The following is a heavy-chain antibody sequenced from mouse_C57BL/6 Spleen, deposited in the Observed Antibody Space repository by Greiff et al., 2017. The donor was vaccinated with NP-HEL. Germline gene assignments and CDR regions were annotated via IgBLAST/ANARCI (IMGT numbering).Heavy chain of an antibody. Sequence: QVQLQQPGAELVMPGASVKLSCKASGYTFTSYWMHWVKQRPGQGLEWIGEIDPSDSYTNYNQKFKGKSTLTVDKSSSTAYMQLSSLTSEDSAFYSCARSGAGTHWGQGTTLTVSS. V-gene: IGHV1-69*01. CDR1: GYTFTSYW. D-gene: IGHD4-1*01. CDR2: IDPSDSYT. J-gene: IGHJ2*01. CDR3: ARSGAGTH.